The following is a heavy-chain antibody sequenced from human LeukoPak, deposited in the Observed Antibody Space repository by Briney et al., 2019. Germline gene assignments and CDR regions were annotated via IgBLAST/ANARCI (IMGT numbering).Heavy chain of an antibody. J-gene: IGHJ4*02. CDR1: GYSISSGYY. V-gene: IGHV4-38-2*02. CDR2: IYHSGST. D-gene: IGHD5-24*01. CDR3: ARSGRDGYNSFDY. Sequence: SETLSLTCTVSGYSISSGYYWGWIRQPPGKGLEWIGSIYHSGSTYYNPSLKSRVTISVDTSKNQFSLKLSSVTAADTAVYYCARSGRDGYNSFDYWGQGTLVTVSS.